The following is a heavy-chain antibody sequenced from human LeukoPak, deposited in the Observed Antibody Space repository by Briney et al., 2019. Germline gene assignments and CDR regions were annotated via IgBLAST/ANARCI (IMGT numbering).Heavy chain of an antibody. J-gene: IGHJ4*02. V-gene: IGHV1-46*01. CDR1: GYPFTGYY. D-gene: IGHD3-10*01. CDR2: INPSGGST. Sequence: ASVKVSCKASGYPFTGYYTHWVRQAPGQGLEWMGIINPSGGSTSYAQKFQGRVTMTRDTSTSTVYMELSSLRSEDTAVYYCARASQHGSGSPYYFDYWGQGTLVTVSS. CDR3: ARASQHGSGSPYYFDY.